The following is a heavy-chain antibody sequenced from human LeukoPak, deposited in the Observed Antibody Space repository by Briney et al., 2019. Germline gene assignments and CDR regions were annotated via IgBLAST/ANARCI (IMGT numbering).Heavy chain of an antibody. D-gene: IGHD5-18*01. Sequence: PGGSLRLSCAASGFTFSSYAMSWVRQAPGKGLEWVSAISGSGGSTYYADSVKGRFTISRDNSKNTLYLQMNSLRAEDTAVYYCAKVGGGLQLWLYIDYWGQGTLVTVSS. CDR2: ISGSGGST. CDR3: AKVGGGLQLWLYIDY. J-gene: IGHJ4*02. V-gene: IGHV3-23*01. CDR1: GFTFSSYA.